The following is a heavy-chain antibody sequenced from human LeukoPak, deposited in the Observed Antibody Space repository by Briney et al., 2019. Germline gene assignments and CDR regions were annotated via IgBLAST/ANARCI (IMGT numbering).Heavy chain of an antibody. CDR3: ARDRIYYYDSSGYYSPNAFDI. CDR2: IDPSGGST. CDR1: GYTFTDYY. Sequence: ASVKVSCKASGYTFTDYYIHWVRQAPGQGLEWMGIIDPSGGSTSYAQKFQGRVTMTRDTSTSTVYMELSSLRSEDTAVYYCARDRIYYYDSSGYYSPNAFDIWGQGTMVTVSS. V-gene: IGHV1-46*01. D-gene: IGHD3-22*01. J-gene: IGHJ3*02.